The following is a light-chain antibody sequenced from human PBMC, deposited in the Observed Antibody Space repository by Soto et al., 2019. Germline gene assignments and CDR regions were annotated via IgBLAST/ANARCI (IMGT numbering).Light chain of an antibody. J-gene: IGKJ3*01. CDR3: QQRSHWPRT. Sequence: EIVLTQSPATLSLSPGERATLSCRASQSVSSYLAWYQQKPGQAPMLLIYDASNRSTGIPARFSGSGSGTDFTLTISRLEPEDFAVYYCQQRSHWPRTFGPGTKLDIK. CDR1: QSVSSY. V-gene: IGKV3-11*01. CDR2: DAS.